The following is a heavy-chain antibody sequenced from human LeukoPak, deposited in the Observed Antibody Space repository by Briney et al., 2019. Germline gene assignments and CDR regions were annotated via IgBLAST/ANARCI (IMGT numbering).Heavy chain of an antibody. CDR3: ASGQRTGFDY. D-gene: IGHD1-1*01. Sequence: ASVKVSCKAPGYTFTSYYMHWVRQAPGQGLEWMGIINPSGGSTSYAQKFQGRVTMTSDTSTGTVYMELSSLRSEDTAVYYCASGQRTGFDYWGQGTLVTVST. CDR1: GYTFTSYY. V-gene: IGHV1-46*01. J-gene: IGHJ4*02. CDR2: INPSGGST.